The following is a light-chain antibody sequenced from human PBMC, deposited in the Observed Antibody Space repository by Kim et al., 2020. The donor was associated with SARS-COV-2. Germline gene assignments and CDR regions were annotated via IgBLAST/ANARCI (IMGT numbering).Light chain of an antibody. V-gene: IGLV2-11*01. CDR2: DVH. J-gene: IGLJ3*02. Sequence: PGQSVTLSCTGTSRDVGGSNYVSWYQQHPGKAPKLMIFDVHRRPSGVPDRFFGSQSGNTASLTISGLQPEDEADYYCCSYGGSYTLFGGGTQLTVL. CDR3: CSYGGSYTL. CDR1: SRDVGGSNY.